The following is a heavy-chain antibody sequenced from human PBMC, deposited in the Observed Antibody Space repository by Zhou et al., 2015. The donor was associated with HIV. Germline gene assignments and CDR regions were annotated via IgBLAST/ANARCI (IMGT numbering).Heavy chain of an antibody. V-gene: IGHV1-18*01. J-gene: IGHJ4*02. D-gene: IGHD3-22*01. CDR3: ATDDIGGYHSFNY. Sequence: QVLLVQSGAEVKKPGASVKVSCKTSGYAFTYYAISWVRQAPGQGLEWMGWINADNGXTNYAQKFQGRVTLTTDRSTRTAYMELRTLRSDDAAIYYCATDDIGGYHSFNYWGQGTLVSVSS. CDR2: INADNGXT. CDR1: GYAFTYYA.